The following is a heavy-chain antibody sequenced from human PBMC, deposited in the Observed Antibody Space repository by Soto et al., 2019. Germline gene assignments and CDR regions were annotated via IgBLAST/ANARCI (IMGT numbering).Heavy chain of an antibody. CDR2: ISSSSSTI. CDR1: GFTFSSYS. Sequence: PGGSLRLSCAASGFTFSSYSMNWVRQAPGKGLEWVSYISSSSSTIYYADPVKGRFTISRDNAKNSLYLQMNSLRAEDTAVYFCARDREAFFGVVTFPFDYWGQGTLVTVSS. D-gene: IGHD3-3*01. J-gene: IGHJ4*02. CDR3: ARDREAFFGVVTFPFDY. V-gene: IGHV3-48*01.